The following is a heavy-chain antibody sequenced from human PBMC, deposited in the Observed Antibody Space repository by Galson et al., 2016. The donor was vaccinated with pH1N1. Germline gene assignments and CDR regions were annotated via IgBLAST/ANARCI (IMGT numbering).Heavy chain of an antibody. D-gene: IGHD1-1*01. Sequence: QSGAEVKKPGESLKISCKASGYSFTTHWIGWVRQMPGKGLEWMGIIYAGDSDARYSPSLKGQVSFSVDKSITTADLQWRSLKASDTAIYYCARQNEGALDVWGPGTTVTVSS. CDR2: IYAGDSDA. J-gene: IGHJ6*02. CDR1: GYSFTTHW. V-gene: IGHV5-51*01. CDR3: ARQNEGALDV.